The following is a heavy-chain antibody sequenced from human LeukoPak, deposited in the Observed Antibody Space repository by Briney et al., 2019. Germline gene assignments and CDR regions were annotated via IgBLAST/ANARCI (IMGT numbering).Heavy chain of an antibody. CDR3: ASPKYCPGGSCYSGWYFDL. Sequence: SETLSLTCTVSGCSISSSSYYWVWMRQPPGKGLEGIGTNYCSGITYYNPALKSRVTISVYTSKTQFSLKLRSVTAAHTDVYYCASPKYCPGGSCYSGWYFDLWGRGTLVTVSS. CDR1: GCSISSSSYY. J-gene: IGHJ2*01. V-gene: IGHV4-39*01. CDR2: NYCSGIT. D-gene: IGHD2-15*01.